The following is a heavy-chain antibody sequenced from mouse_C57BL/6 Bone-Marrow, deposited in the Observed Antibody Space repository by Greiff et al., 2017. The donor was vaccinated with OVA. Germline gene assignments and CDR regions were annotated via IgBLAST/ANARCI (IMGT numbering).Heavy chain of an antibody. D-gene: IGHD2-4*01. CDR1: GYSITSGYY. J-gene: IGHJ4*01. Sequence: VQLKESGPGLVKPSQSLSLTCSVTGYSITSGYYWNWIRQFPGNKLEWMGYISYDGSNNYNPSLKNRISITRDTSKNQFFLKLNSVTTEDTATYYCARAYYDYDLYAMDYWGQGTSVTVSS. CDR3: ARAYYDYDLYAMDY. V-gene: IGHV3-6*01. CDR2: ISYDGSN.